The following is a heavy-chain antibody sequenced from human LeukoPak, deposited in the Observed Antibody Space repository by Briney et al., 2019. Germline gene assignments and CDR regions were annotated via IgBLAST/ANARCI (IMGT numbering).Heavy chain of an antibody. CDR3: AIDLLDIVVVPAAISTIFDY. CDR1: GFTFSSYA. Sequence: GRSLRLSCAASGFTFSSYAMHWVRQAPGKGLEWVAVISYDGSNKYYADSVKGRFTISRDNSKNTLYLQMNSLRAEDTAVYYCAIDLLDIVVVPAAISTIFDYWGQGTLVTVSS. D-gene: IGHD2-2*03. V-gene: IGHV3-30*04. J-gene: IGHJ4*02. CDR2: ISYDGSNK.